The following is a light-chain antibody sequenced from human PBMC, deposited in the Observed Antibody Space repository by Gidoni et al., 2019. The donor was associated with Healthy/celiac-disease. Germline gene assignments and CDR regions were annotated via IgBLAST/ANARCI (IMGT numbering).Light chain of an antibody. V-gene: IGKV1-39*01. CDR2: AAS. Sequence: DIQMPQSPSSLSASVGDRVTITCRASQSFSSYLNWYQQKPGKAPKLLIYAASSLQSGVPSRFSGSGSGTDFTLTISSLKPEDFATYYCQQSYSTPPENTFGQGTKLEIK. J-gene: IGKJ2*01. CDR1: QSFSSY. CDR3: QQSYSTPPENT.